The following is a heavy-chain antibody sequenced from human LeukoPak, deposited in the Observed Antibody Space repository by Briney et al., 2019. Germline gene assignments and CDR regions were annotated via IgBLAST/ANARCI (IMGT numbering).Heavy chain of an antibody. CDR2: ISSSSSYI. D-gene: IGHD3-22*01. V-gene: IGHV3-21*01. J-gene: IGHJ4*02. CDR1: GFTFSSYE. CDR3: ARDLGGEYYYDSSGYVY. Sequence: GGSLRLSCAASGFTFSSYEMNWVRQAPGKGLEWVSSISSSSSYIYYADSVKGRFTISRDNAKNSLYLQMNSLRAEDTAVYYCARDLGGEYYYDSSGYVYWGQGTLVTVSS.